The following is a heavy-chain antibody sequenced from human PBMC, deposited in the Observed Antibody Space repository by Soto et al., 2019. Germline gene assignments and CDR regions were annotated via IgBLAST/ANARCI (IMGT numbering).Heavy chain of an antibody. D-gene: IGHD5-12*01. J-gene: IGHJ4*02. CDR2: INHSGSA. CDR3: ARVLGYSSFDY. CDR1: GGSFSGYY. V-gene: IGHV4-34*01. Sequence: SETLSLTCVVYGGSFSGYYWSWIRQPPGKGLEWIGEINHSGSANSNPSLKSRVTMSVDTSKNQFSLKLSSVTAADTAVYYCARVLGYSSFDYWGQGTLVTVSS.